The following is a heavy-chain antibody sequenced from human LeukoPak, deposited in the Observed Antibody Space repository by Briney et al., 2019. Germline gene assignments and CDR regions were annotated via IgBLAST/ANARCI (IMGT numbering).Heavy chain of an antibody. D-gene: IGHD2-2*01. CDR3: VRDCSSASLSSGCYYAMDV. CDR1: GFTFNDYW. Sequence: GGSLRLSCAAAGFTFNDYWMTWVRQAPGKGLEWVAHIKQDGSEKYYVDSLKGRFTISRDNARNSLFLLMNSLRAEDTAVYYCVRDCSSASLSSGCYYAMDVWGKGTTVTVSS. CDR2: IKQDGSEK. V-gene: IGHV3-7*03. J-gene: IGHJ6*04.